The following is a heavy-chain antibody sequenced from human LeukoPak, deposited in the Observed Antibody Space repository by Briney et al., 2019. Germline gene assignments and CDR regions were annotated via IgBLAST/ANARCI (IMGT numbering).Heavy chain of an antibody. CDR2: ISSSSSYI. J-gene: IGHJ3*02. CDR1: GFTFSSYG. V-gene: IGHV3-21*01. CDR3: ARTVPPWFGESADAFDI. D-gene: IGHD3-10*01. Sequence: GGFLRLSCAASGFTFSSYGMNWVRQAPGKGLEWVSSISSSSSYIYYADSVKGRFTISRDNAKNSLYLQMNSLRAEDTAVYYCARTVPPWFGESADAFDIWGQGTMVTVSS.